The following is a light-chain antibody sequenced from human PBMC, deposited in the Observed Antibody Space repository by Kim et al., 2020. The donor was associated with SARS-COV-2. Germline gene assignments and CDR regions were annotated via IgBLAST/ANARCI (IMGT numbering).Light chain of an antibody. J-gene: IGKJ5*01. V-gene: IGKV3-20*01. CDR2: ATS. Sequence: EIVLTQSPDTLCLSPGERATLSCRGSQTVRSTSLAWYQQNRGQAPRLLIHATSTRAPGIPDRFSGSGSATDFTLTINGLEPEDSAVYYCLQSVDTPLTFGQGTRLEIK. CDR3: LQSVDTPLT. CDR1: QTVRSTS.